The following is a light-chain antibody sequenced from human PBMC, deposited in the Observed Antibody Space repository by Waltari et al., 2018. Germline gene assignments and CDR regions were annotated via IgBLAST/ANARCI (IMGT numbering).Light chain of an antibody. J-gene: IGLJ2*01. Sequence: QSALTQPASVSGSPGPSTTIPCTGPSSDVGGCHYVSWYQQHPGKAPKLMIYVVSNRPAGVSNRFSGSKSGNTASLTISGLQAEDEADYYCSSYTSSSTRMVVFGGGTKLTVL. V-gene: IGLV2-14*03. CDR2: VVS. CDR1: SSDVGGCHY. CDR3: SSYTSSSTRMVV.